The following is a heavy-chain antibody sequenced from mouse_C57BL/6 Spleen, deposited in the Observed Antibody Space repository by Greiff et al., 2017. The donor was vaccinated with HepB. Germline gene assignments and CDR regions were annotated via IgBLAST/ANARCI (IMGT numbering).Heavy chain of an antibody. D-gene: IGHD1-1*01. CDR1: GYSITSGYY. Sequence: DVQLQESGPGLVKPSQSLSLTCSVTGYSITSGYYWNWIRQFPGNKLEWMGYISYDGSNNYNPSLKNRISITRDTSKNQFFLKLNSVTTEDTATYYCAREVPYYGRSYFDYWGQGTTLTVSS. CDR2: ISYDGSN. CDR3: AREVPYYGRSYFDY. V-gene: IGHV3-6*01. J-gene: IGHJ2*01.